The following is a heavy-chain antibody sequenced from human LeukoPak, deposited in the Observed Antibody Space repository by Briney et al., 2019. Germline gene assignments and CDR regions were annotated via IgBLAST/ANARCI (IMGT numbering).Heavy chain of an antibody. D-gene: IGHD3-22*01. CDR2: ISAYNGNT. CDR3: ARTYYDSSGYYYSPPDY. Sequence: ASVKVSCKASGYTFTSYGISWVRQAPGEGLEWMGWISAYNGNTNYAQKLQGRVTMTTDTSTSTAYMELRSLRSDDTAVYYCARTYYDSSGYYYSPPDYWGQGTPVTVSS. V-gene: IGHV1-18*01. J-gene: IGHJ4*02. CDR1: GYTFTSYG.